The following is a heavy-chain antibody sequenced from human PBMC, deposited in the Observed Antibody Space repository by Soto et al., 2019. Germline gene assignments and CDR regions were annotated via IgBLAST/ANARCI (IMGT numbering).Heavy chain of an antibody. Sequence: ASETLSLTCTVSGGPISTSSDYYWAWIRQPPGKGLEWLGTVYSSGNTDYNPSLKSRVTISVGASRNQFSLKLYSVTAADTAVYYCARLVLRLGETTHWFDPWGQGSLVTVSS. J-gene: IGHJ5*02. CDR3: ARLVLRLGETTHWFDP. V-gene: IGHV4-39*01. CDR1: GGPISTSSDYY. D-gene: IGHD3-16*01. CDR2: VYSSGNT.